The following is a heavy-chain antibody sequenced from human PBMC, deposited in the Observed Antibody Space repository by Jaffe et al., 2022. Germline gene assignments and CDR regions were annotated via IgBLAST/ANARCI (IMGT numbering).Heavy chain of an antibody. CDR3: AREDLGIAAAGGFDY. V-gene: IGHV4-61*01. CDR1: GGSVSSGSYY. CDR2: IYYSGST. Sequence: QVQLQESGPGLVKPSETLSLTCTVSGGSVSSGSYYWSWIRQPPGKGLEWIGYIYYSGSTNYNPSLKSRVTISVDTSKNQFSLKLSSVTAADTAVYYCAREDLGIAAAGGFDYWGQGTLVTVSS. J-gene: IGHJ4*02. D-gene: IGHD6-13*01.